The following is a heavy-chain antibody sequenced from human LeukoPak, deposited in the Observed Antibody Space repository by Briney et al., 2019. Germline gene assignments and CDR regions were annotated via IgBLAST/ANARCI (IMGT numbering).Heavy chain of an antibody. CDR2: IRSDGSDK. Sequence: GGSLRLSCAASGFSFRDYGMHWVRRTPGKGLEWVAFIRSDGSDKYYADSVKGRFTISRDNSKNTLYLQMNSLRAEDTAVYYCAKGGDRYYYYYYYMDVWGKGTTVTVSS. CDR1: GFSFRDYG. D-gene: IGHD2-21*02. V-gene: IGHV3-30*02. J-gene: IGHJ6*03. CDR3: AKGGDRYYYYYYYMDV.